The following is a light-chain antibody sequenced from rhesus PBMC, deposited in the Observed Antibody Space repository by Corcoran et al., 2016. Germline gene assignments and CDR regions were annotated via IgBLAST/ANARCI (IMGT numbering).Light chain of an antibody. Sequence: QVILTQSPATLPLSPGERATLSCRASQSVSRVLAWYQQKPGQAPRLLIYSASTRATGIPDRWSGTGSWTDFTLTISSLEPEDFAVFYCLKYYYSPFTFGPGTKLDIK. CDR3: LKYYYSPFT. CDR1: QSVSRV. V-gene: IGKV3-53*01. CDR2: SAS. J-gene: IGKJ3*01.